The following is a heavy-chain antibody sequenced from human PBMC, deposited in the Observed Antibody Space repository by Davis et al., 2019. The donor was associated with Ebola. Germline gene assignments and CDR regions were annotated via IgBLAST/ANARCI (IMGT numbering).Heavy chain of an antibody. CDR3: ARYGYIRDIAAAVADAFDI. CDR2: IYYSGST. D-gene: IGHD6-13*01. V-gene: IGHV4-31*03. J-gene: IGHJ3*02. CDR1: GGSISSGGYY. Sequence: PSETLSLTCTVSGGSISSGGYYWSWIRQHPGKGLEWIGYIYYSGSTYYNPSLKSRVTISVDTSKNQFSLKLSSVTAADTAVYYCARYGYIRDIAAAVADAFDIWGQGTMVTVSS.